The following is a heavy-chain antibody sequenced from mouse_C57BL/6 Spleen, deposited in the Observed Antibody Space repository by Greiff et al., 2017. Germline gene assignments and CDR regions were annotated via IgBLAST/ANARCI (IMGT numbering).Heavy chain of an antibody. CDR1: GYTFTSYW. CDR2: IDPSDSYT. Sequence: VQLQQSGAELVMPGASVKLSCKASGYTFTSYWMHWVKQRPGQGLEWIGEIDPSDSYTNYNQKFKGKSTLTVDKSSSTAYMQLSSLTSEDSAVYYCARSRRSYGMEYWGHGTSVTVSS. J-gene: IGHJ4*01. CDR3: ARSRRSYGMEY. V-gene: IGHV1-69*01. D-gene: IGHD1-1*01.